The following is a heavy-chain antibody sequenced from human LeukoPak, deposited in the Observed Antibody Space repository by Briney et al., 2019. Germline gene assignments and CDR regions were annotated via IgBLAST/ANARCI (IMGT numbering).Heavy chain of an antibody. CDR1: GYSLTELA. V-gene: IGHV1-2*02. J-gene: IGHJ4*02. CDR2: INPNSGGT. D-gene: IGHD4-17*01. Sequence: ASVKVSCKISGYSLTELAMHWVRQAPGQGLEWMGWINPNSGGTNYAQKFQGRVTMTRDTSISTAYMELSRLRSDDTAVYYCARDLATTVTRDYWGQGTLVTVSS. CDR3: ARDLATTVTRDY.